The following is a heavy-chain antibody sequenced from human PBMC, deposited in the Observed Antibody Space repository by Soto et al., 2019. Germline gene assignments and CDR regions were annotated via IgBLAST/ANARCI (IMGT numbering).Heavy chain of an antibody. D-gene: IGHD3-10*01. J-gene: IGHJ5*02. CDR3: AKDPMEQLWFGELSANWFDP. Sequence: GGSLRLSCAASGFTFSSYAMSWVRQAPGKGLEWVSAISGSGGSTYYADSVKGRFTISRDNSKNTLYLQMSSLRAEDTAVYYCAKDPMEQLWFGELSANWFDPWGQGPLVTVSS. CDR2: ISGSGGST. V-gene: IGHV3-23*01. CDR1: GFTFSSYA.